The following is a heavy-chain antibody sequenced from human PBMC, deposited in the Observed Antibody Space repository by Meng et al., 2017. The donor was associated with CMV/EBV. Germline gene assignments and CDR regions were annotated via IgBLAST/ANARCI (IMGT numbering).Heavy chain of an antibody. J-gene: IGHJ4*02. D-gene: IGHD3-22*01. Sequence: SSAASGFTVTSNYMSWVRQAPGKGLEWVSVIYIGGTTYYADSVKGRFTISRDNSKNTLFLQMNSLRGEDTAVYYCARGDDDNNGPNYWGQGTLVTVSS. CDR2: IYIGGTT. CDR1: GFTVTSNY. V-gene: IGHV3-53*01. CDR3: ARGDDDNNGPNY.